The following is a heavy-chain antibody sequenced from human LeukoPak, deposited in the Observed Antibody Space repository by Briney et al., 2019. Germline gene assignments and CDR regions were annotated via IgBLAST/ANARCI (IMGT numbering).Heavy chain of an antibody. CDR2: ISYDGSNK. Sequence: GGFLRLSCAASGFTFSSYAMHWVRQAPGKGLEWVAVISYDGSNKYYADSVKGRFTISRDNSKNTLYLQMNSLRAEDTAVYYCAREGYCSSTSCQIDAFDIWGQGTMVTVSS. CDR3: AREGYCSSTSCQIDAFDI. J-gene: IGHJ3*02. V-gene: IGHV3-30*04. CDR1: GFTFSSYA. D-gene: IGHD2-2*01.